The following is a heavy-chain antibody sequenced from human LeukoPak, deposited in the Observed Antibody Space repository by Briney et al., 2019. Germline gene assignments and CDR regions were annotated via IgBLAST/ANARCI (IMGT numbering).Heavy chain of an antibody. CDR1: GFTFSSYA. V-gene: IGHV3-30-3*01. D-gene: IGHD6-19*01. CDR3: AAVAGTGGVPFDY. CDR2: ISYDGSNK. Sequence: GRSLRLSCVVSGFTFSSYAMHWVRQAPGKGLEWVAVISYDGSNKYYADSVKGRFTISRDNSKNTLYLQMNSLRAEDTAVYYCAAVAGTGGVPFDYWGQGTLVTVSS. J-gene: IGHJ4*02.